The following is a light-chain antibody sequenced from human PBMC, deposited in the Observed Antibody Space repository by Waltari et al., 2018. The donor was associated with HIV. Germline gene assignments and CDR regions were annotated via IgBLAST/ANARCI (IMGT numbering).Light chain of an antibody. V-gene: IGLV2-23*02. CDR2: EVT. J-gene: IGLJ3*02. Sequence: QSALTQPASLSGSPGQSIVISCTGTSSDLGYYNLVSWYQHHPGKVPRLMIYEVTKRPSGVSSRFSGSKSANTASLMISGLQAEDEGNYYCSSYAGGHTWVFGGGTKLTVL. CDR3: SSYAGGHTWV. CDR1: SSDLGYYNL.